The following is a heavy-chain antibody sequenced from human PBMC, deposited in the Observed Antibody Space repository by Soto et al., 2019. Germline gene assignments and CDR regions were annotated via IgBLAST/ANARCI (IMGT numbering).Heavy chain of an antibody. D-gene: IGHD6-19*01. CDR1: GGTFSSYA. Sequence: SVKVSCKASGGTFSSYAISWVRQAPGQGLEWMGGIIPIFGTANYAQKFQGRVTITADESTSTAYMELSSLRSEDTAVYYCARQTIHGSGWPPFWFDHWGQGTLVNVSS. V-gene: IGHV1-69*13. J-gene: IGHJ5*02. CDR3: ARQTIHGSGWPPFWFDH. CDR2: IIPIFGTA.